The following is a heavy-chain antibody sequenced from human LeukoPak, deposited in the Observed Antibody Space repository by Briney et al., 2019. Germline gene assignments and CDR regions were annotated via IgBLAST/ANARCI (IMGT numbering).Heavy chain of an antibody. V-gene: IGHV4-39*01. D-gene: IGHD2-15*01. Sequence: PSETLSFTCTVSGGSISSSSYYWGWIRQPPGKGLEWIGSIYYSGSTYYNPSLKSRVTISVDTSKNQFSLKLNSVTAADTAVYYCARSVSCSGGSCGMDVRGQGTTVTVSS. CDR3: ARSVSCSGGSCGMDV. J-gene: IGHJ6*02. CDR2: IYYSGST. CDR1: GGSISSSSYY.